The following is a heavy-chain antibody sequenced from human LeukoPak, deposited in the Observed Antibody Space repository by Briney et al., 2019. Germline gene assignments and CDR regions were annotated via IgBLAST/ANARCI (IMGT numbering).Heavy chain of an antibody. V-gene: IGHV4-39*01. CDR3: ARGRIAAAGTSYYFDY. CDR2: IYYSGST. D-gene: IGHD6-13*01. CDR1: GGSISSSSYY. J-gene: IGHJ4*02. Sequence: SETLSLTCTVSGGSISSSSYYWGWIRQPPGKGLEWIGSIYYSGSTYYNPSLKSRVTISVDTSKNQFSLKLSSVTAADTAVYYCARGRIAAAGTSYYFDYWGQGTLVTVSS.